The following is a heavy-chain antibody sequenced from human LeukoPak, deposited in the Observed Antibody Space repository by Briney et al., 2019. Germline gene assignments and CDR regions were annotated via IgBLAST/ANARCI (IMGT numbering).Heavy chain of an antibody. CDR2: IYYSGST. J-gene: IGHJ5*02. V-gene: IGHV4-31*03. CDR3: ARGPMTTVTTGLFP. D-gene: IGHD4-17*01. CDR1: GGSISSGGYY. Sequence: PSETLSLTCTVSGGSISSGGYYWSWIRQHPGKGLERIGYIYYSGSTYYNPSLKSRVTISVDTSKNQFSLKLSSVTAADTAVYYCARGPMTTVTTGLFPWGQGTLVTVSS.